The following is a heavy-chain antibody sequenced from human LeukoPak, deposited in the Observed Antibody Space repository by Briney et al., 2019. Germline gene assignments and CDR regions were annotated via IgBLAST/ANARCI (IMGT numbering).Heavy chain of an antibody. CDR3: ARDTRGYFDY. V-gene: IGHV1-69*05. CDR1: GASFSSYA. Sequence: SVKLSCKASGASFSSYAISWVRQAPGQGLEWMGGIIPIFGTANYAQKFQGRVTITTDESTSTAFLELSSQRSEDTAVYYCARDTRGYFDYWGQGTLVTVSS. J-gene: IGHJ4*02. CDR2: IIPIFGTA. D-gene: IGHD3-3*01.